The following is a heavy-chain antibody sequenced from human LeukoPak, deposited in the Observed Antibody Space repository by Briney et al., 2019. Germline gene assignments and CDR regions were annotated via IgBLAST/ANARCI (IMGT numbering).Heavy chain of an antibody. J-gene: IGHJ6*03. Sequence: ASVKVSCKASGYTFTSYGISWVRQAPGQGLEWMGWISAYNGNTNYAQKLQGRVTMTTDTSTSTAYMELSSLRSEDTAVYYCARTGYSSGWYFDYYYYMDVWGKGTTVTVSS. V-gene: IGHV1-18*01. CDR1: GYTFTSYG. CDR3: ARTGYSSGWYFDYYYYMDV. D-gene: IGHD6-19*01. CDR2: ISAYNGNT.